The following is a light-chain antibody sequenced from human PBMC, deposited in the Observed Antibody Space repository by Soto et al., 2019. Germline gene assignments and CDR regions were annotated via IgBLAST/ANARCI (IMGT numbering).Light chain of an antibody. Sequence: DIQMTQSPSSLSASVGDRVTITCRARQSISTYLNWYQQKPGKAPELLIYAASSLQSGVPSRFSGSGTGTDFTLTISSLQPEDFATYYCQQSYSTPYTFGQGTKVDIK. CDR2: AAS. CDR3: QQSYSTPYT. V-gene: IGKV1-39*01. CDR1: QSISTY. J-gene: IGKJ2*01.